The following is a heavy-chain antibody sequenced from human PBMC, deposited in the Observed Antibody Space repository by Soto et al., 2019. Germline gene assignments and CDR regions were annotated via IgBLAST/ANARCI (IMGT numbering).Heavy chain of an antibody. CDR3: ARSISNYYYYYGMDV. J-gene: IGHJ6*02. CDR2: IYPGDSDT. V-gene: IGHV5-51*01. CDR1: GYSFTSYW. Sequence: GESLKISCKGSGYSFTSYWNGLVPQMPGKGLEWMGIIYPGDSDTRYSPSFQGQVTISADKSISTAYLQWSSLKASDTAMDYCARSISNYYYYYGMDVWGQGTTVTVSS. D-gene: IGHD4-4*01.